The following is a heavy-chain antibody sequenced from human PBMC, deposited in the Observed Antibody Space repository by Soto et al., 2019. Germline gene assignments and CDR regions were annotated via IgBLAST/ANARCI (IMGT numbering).Heavy chain of an antibody. V-gene: IGHV3-23*01. J-gene: IGHJ6*02. CDR3: AKDLGEAPDYDFWSGYYLVDGDV. CDR2: ISGSGGST. Sequence: GGSLRLSCAASGFTFSSYAMSWVRQAPGKGLEWVSAISGSGGSTYYADSVKGRFTISRDNSKNTLYLQMNSLRAEDTAVYYCAKDLGEAPDYDFWSGYYLVDGDVWGQGTTVTVSS. CDR1: GFTFSSYA. D-gene: IGHD3-3*01.